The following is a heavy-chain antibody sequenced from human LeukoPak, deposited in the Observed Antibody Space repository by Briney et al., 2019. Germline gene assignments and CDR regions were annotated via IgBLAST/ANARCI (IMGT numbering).Heavy chain of an antibody. Sequence: RPGGSLRLSCAASGFIFDDYGMSWVRQAPGKGLEWVSGINWNGGSTGYADSVKGRFTISIDNAKNSLYLQMNSLRAEDTAVYFCARDDGGNFNDAFDIWGQGTMVTVSS. CDR3: ARDDGGNFNDAFDI. J-gene: IGHJ3*02. D-gene: IGHD4-23*01. CDR1: GFIFDDYG. CDR2: INWNGGST. V-gene: IGHV3-20*04.